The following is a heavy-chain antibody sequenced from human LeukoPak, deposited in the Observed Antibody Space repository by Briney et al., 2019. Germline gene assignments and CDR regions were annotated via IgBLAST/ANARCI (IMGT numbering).Heavy chain of an antibody. V-gene: IGHV5-51*01. D-gene: IGHD1-26*01. CDR2: IYPGDSDT. Sequence: GESLKISCKGSGYSFTSYWIGWVRQMPGKGLEWMGIIYPGDSDTRYSPSFQGQVTISADKSISTAYLQWSSLKASDTAMYYCARHTATNSGSYYYYGMDVRGQGTTVTVSS. CDR3: ARHTATNSGSYYYYGMDV. J-gene: IGHJ6*02. CDR1: GYSFTSYW.